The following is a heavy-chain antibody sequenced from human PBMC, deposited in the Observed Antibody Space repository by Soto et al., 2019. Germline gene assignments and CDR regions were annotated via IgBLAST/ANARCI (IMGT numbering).Heavy chain of an antibody. CDR1: GFTFSTYA. CDR2: ISGSTSNP. D-gene: IGHD3-22*01. Sequence: EVQLLESGGGLVQRGGSLTLACGASGFTFSTYAMTWVRQAPGKGLEWVSAISGSTSNPYYADSVKGRFTISRDNSKNTVYLNMHSLRTEDTALYYCAQDSARRYDSGWGHSYGLDVWGQGTTVTVSS. J-gene: IGHJ6*02. V-gene: IGHV3-23*01. CDR3: AQDSARRYDSGWGHSYGLDV.